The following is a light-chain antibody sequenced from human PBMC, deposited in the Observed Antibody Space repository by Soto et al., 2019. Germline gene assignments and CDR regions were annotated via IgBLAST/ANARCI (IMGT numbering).Light chain of an antibody. CDR3: QQRSIWPQT. V-gene: IGKV3-11*01. CDR2: DAS. Sequence: IVWTQSPPQLSLSPGERATLSCRASQSISSYLAWYQQKPGQAPRLLIYDASNRATGIPARFSGSGSGTDFTLTISSLEPEDFAVYYCQQRSIWPQTFGQGTNVDIK. CDR1: QSISSY. J-gene: IGKJ1*01.